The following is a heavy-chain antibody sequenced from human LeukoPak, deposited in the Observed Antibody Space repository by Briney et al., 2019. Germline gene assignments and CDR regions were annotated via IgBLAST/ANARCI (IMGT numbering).Heavy chain of an antibody. CDR1: GGSISSGGYY. Sequence: SETLSLTCTVSGGSISSGGYYWSWIRQHPGKGLEWIGYIYYSGSTYYNPSLKSRVTISVDTSKNQFSLKLSSVTAADTAVYYCASRAAGTFDYWGQGTLVTVSS. J-gene: IGHJ4*02. CDR3: ASRAAGTFDY. D-gene: IGHD6-13*01. V-gene: IGHV4-31*03. CDR2: IYYSGST.